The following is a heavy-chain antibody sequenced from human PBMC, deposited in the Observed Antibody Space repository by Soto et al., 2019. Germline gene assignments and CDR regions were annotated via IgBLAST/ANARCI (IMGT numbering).Heavy chain of an antibody. Sequence: AASVKVSCKASGGSFSTYGITWVRQAPGQGLEWMGGIIPTIGTTKYAQKFQGRVTITADASTTTAYVELSSPRSDDTAVYYCARELKEPRSYYYYALDVWGQGTTVTVSS. J-gene: IGHJ6*02. V-gene: IGHV1-69*13. CDR3: ARELKEPRSYYYYALDV. CDR1: GGSFSTYG. CDR2: IIPTIGTT.